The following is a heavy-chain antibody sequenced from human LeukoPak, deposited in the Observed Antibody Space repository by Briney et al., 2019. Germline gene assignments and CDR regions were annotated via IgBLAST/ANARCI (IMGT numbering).Heavy chain of an antibody. CDR2: INPNSGGT. D-gene: IGHD2-21*02. V-gene: IGHV1-2*02. CDR1: GYTFTGYY. Sequence: ASVKVSCKASGYTFTGYYMHWVRQAPGQGLEWMGWINPNSGGTNYAQKFQGRVTMTRDTSISTAYMELSRLRSDDTAVYYCAREHIVVVTAIPLDYWGQGTLVTVSS. J-gene: IGHJ4*02. CDR3: AREHIVVVTAIPLDY.